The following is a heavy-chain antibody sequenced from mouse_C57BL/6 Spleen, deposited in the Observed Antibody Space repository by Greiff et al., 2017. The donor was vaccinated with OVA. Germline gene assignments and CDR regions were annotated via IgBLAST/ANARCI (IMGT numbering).Heavy chain of an antibody. V-gene: IGHV1-82*01. CDR3: ARMGGDYAMDY. Sequence: VHLVESGPELVKPGASVKISCKASGYAFSSSWMNWVKQRPGKGLEWIGRIYPGDGDTNYNGKFKGKATLTADKSSSTAYMQLSSLTSEDSAVYFCARMGGDYAMDYWGQGTSVTVSS. CDR1: GYAFSSSW. CDR2: IYPGDGDT. J-gene: IGHJ4*01.